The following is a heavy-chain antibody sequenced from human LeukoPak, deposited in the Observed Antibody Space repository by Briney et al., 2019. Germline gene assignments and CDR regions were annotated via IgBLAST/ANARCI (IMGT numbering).Heavy chain of an antibody. V-gene: IGHV4-39*01. J-gene: IGHJ3*02. CDR3: ARQLRGAFDI. CDR1: GGSISSSSYY. D-gene: IGHD4-17*01. CDR2: IYYSGST. Sequence: SETLSLTRTVSGGSISSSSYYWGWIRQPPGKGLEWIGSIYYSGSTYYNPSLKSRVTISVDTSKNQFSLKLSSVTAADTAVYYCARQLRGAFDIWGQGTMVTVSS.